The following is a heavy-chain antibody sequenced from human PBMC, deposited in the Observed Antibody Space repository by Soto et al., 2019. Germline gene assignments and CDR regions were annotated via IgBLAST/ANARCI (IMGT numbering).Heavy chain of an antibody. CDR3: ARGVSGWYKEGMDV. Sequence: QVQLVESGGGVVQPGRSLRLSCAASGFTFSSYAMHWVRQAPGKGLEWVAVISYDGSNKYYADSVKGRFTISRDNSKNTLYMQMNSLRAEDTAVNYCARGVSGWYKEGMDVWGQGTTVTVSS. V-gene: IGHV3-30-3*01. D-gene: IGHD6-19*01. CDR2: ISYDGSNK. J-gene: IGHJ6*02. CDR1: GFTFSSYA.